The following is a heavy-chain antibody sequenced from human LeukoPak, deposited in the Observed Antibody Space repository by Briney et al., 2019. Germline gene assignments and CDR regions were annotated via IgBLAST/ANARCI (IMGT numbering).Heavy chain of an antibody. Sequence: SETLSLTCSVSGGSISSGSYYWTWIRQPAGKGLEWIGEINHSGSTNYNPSLKSRVTISVDTSKNQFSLKLRSVTAADTAVYYCARARGSYDLDAFDIWGRGTMVTVSS. V-gene: IGHV4-61*10. D-gene: IGHD1-26*01. CDR1: GGSISSGSYY. CDR2: INHSGST. CDR3: ARARGSYDLDAFDI. J-gene: IGHJ3*02.